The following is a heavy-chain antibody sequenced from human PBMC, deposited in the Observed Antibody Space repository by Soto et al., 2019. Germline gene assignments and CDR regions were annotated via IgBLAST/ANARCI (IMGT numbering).Heavy chain of an antibody. CDR3: ARVAGYSGYDDLDNWFDP. Sequence: GGSLRLSCAASGFTFSDHYMDWVRQAPGKGLEWVGRTRNKANSYTTEYAASVKGRFTISRDDSKNSLYLQMNSLKTEDTAVYYCARVAGYSGYDDLDNWFDPWGQGTLVTVSS. V-gene: IGHV3-72*01. D-gene: IGHD5-12*01. J-gene: IGHJ5*02. CDR1: GFTFSDHY. CDR2: TRNKANSYTT.